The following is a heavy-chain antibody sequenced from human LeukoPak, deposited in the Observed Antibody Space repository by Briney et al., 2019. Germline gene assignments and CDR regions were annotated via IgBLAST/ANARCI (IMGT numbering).Heavy chain of an antibody. Sequence: RASVKVSCKASGGTLRSYAISWVRQAPGQGLEWMGGTIPIFGTATYAQRFQGRVTITTDESRSTAYMELNSLRSDDTAVYYCVREGEPQTFAYWGQGTLVTVSS. V-gene: IGHV1-69*05. D-gene: IGHD3-16*01. CDR3: VREGEPQTFAY. CDR1: GGTLRSYA. CDR2: TIPIFGTA. J-gene: IGHJ4*02.